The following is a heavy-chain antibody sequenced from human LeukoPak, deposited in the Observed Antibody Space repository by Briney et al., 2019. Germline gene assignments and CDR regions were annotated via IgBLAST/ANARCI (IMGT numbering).Heavy chain of an antibody. D-gene: IGHD1-26*01. CDR2: IGISSGNT. CDR3: AREEGGSYSFDY. Sequence: GGSLRLSCTASGFPFSDYSMNWVRQAPGKGLEWISYIGISSGNTKYADSVKGRFTISADNARNSLYLQMNSLRAEDTAVYYCAREEGGSYSFDYWGQGTLVTVSS. CDR1: GFPFSDYS. J-gene: IGHJ4*02. V-gene: IGHV3-48*04.